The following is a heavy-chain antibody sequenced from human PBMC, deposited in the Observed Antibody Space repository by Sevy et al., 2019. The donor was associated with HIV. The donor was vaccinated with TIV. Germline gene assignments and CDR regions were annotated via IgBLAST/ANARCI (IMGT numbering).Heavy chain of an antibody. D-gene: IGHD3-10*01. CDR1: GFTFTEFG. V-gene: IGHV3-30*18. CDR2: ISYDGTKQ. J-gene: IGHJ4*02. Sequence: GGSLRLSCAASGFTFTEFGMHWVRQAPGKGLEWVAVISYDGTKQFYSDSVKGRLTISRDRSENTVHLQMSRLRTEDTAVYYCAKGGEWFGEPKQFYFDFWGQGTLVTVSS. CDR3: AKGGEWFGEPKQFYFDF.